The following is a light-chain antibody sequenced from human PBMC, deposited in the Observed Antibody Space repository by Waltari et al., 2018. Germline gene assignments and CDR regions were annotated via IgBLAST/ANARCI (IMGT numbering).Light chain of an antibody. V-gene: IGLV2-23*01. CDR2: EGN. Sequence: QSALTQPASVSGSPGQSIAISCTGTSSDVGSYSVVSWYQHHPGKAPKLMIYEGNKRPSGVSNRFSGSKSGNTASLTISGLQAEDEADYYCCSYAGSSTYAAFGGGTTLTVL. CDR1: SSDVGSYSV. J-gene: IGLJ2*01. CDR3: CSYAGSSTYAA.